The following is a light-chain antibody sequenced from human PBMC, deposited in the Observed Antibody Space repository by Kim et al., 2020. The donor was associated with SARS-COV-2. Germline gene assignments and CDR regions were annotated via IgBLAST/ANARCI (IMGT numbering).Light chain of an antibody. J-gene: IGKJ1*01. CDR3: QQFNDWPSWT. CDR1: QSVSRN. Sequence: SPGERAPLSCRASQSVSRNLAWYQQKPGQAPRLLIYGASTRATGIPARFSGSGSGTEFTLTISSLQSEDFAVYYCQQFNDWPSWTFGQGTKVDIK. CDR2: GAS. V-gene: IGKV3-15*01.